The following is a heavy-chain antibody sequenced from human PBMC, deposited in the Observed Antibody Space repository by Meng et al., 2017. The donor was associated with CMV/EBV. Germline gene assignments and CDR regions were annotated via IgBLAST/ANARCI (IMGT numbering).Heavy chain of an antibody. CDR2: ISAYNGNT. CDR3: ARDSYYYDSSGYDWFDP. V-gene: IGHV1-18*01. D-gene: IGHD3-22*01. Sequence: QVQLVQSGAEVKKPGALVKVSCKASGYTFTSYGISWVRRAPGQGLEWMGWISAYNGNTNYAQKLQGRVTMTTDTSTSTAYMELRSLRSDDTAVYYCARDSYYYDSSGYDWFDPWGQGTLVTVSS. J-gene: IGHJ5*02. CDR1: GYTFTSYG.